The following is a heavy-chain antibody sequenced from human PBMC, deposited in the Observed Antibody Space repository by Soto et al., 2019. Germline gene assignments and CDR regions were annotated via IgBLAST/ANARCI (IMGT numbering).Heavy chain of an antibody. J-gene: IGHJ4*02. D-gene: IGHD2-15*01. CDR3: AKDYTVAADPSSVILFDY. Sequence: PGGSLRLSCAASGFTFNHYAMSWVRQAPGKGLEWVLILIANGGTFYADSVKGRFTISRDNSKNTVYLQMSSLSVEDTAIYYCAKDYTVAADPSSVILFDYWGQGALVTVSS. V-gene: IGHV3-23*01. CDR1: GFTFNHYA. CDR2: LIANGGT.